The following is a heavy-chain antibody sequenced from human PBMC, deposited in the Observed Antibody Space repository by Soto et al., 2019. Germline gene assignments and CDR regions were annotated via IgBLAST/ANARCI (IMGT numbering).Heavy chain of an antibody. V-gene: IGHV3-23*01. Sequence: GSLRLSCAASGFTFSSYAMSWVRQSPGKVLEWVSAISGSGGSTYYADSVKGRFTISRDNSKNTLYLQMNSLRAEDTAVYYCAKASWMATSNFDYWGQGTLVTSPQ. J-gene: IGHJ4*02. CDR1: GFTFSSYA. CDR3: AKASWMATSNFDY. CDR2: ISGSGGST. D-gene: IGHD5-12*01.